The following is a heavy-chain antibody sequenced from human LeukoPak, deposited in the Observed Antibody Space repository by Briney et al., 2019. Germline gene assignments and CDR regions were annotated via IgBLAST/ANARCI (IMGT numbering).Heavy chain of an antibody. CDR2: IIPIFGTT. D-gene: IGHD1-7*01. V-gene: IGHV1-69*06. J-gene: IGHJ4*02. CDR1: GGTFISYA. CDR3: ARGPPNYRFDY. Sequence: SVKVSFKASGGTFISYAISWVRQAPGQGLEWMGGIIPIFGTTNYAQKFQGRVTITADKSTSTAYMELSSLRSEDTAVYYCARGPPNYRFDYWGQGTLVTVSS.